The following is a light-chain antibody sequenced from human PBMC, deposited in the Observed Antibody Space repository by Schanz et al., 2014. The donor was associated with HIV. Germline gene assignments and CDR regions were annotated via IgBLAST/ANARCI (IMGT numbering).Light chain of an antibody. Sequence: DIQMTQSPSTLSASVGDRVTITCRASQSISSWLAWYQQKPGKAPKLVIYKASSLESGVPSRFSGSGSGTEFTLAISRLQPDDFATYYCHQYKSSSRTFGQGTKVEIK. CDR3: HQYKSSSRT. CDR1: QSISSW. J-gene: IGKJ1*01. CDR2: KAS. V-gene: IGKV1-5*03.